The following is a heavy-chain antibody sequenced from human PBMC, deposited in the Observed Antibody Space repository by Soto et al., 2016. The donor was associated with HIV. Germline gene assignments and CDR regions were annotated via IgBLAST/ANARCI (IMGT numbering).Heavy chain of an antibody. CDR3: ARDHRSLWFGDSGGTFDP. D-gene: IGHD3-10*01. V-gene: IGHV3-66*01. Sequence: EVQLVESGGGLVQPGGSLRLSCAASGFTVSSNYMSWVRQAPGKGLEWVSVIYSGGSTYYADSVKGRFTISRDNSKNTLYLQMNSLRAEDTAVYYCARDHRSLWFGDSGGTFDPWGQGTLVTVSS. J-gene: IGHJ5*02. CDR2: IYSGGST. CDR1: GFTVSSNY.